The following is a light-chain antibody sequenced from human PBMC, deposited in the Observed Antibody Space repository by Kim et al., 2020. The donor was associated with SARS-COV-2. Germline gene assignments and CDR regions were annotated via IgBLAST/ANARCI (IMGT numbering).Light chain of an antibody. CDR1: QSISSY. V-gene: IGKV1-39*01. CDR2: AAS. Sequence: DIQMTQSPSSLSASVGDRVTITCRASQSISSYLNWYQQKPGKAPKLLIYAASSLQSGVPSRFSGSASGTVFTLTISSLQPEDFATYYCQQSYSTLYTFGQGTKLEI. CDR3: QQSYSTLYT. J-gene: IGKJ2*01.